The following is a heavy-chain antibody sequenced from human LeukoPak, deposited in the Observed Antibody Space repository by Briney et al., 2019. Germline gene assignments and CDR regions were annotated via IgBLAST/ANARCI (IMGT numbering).Heavy chain of an antibody. D-gene: IGHD5/OR15-5a*01. V-gene: IGHV3-66*02. CDR2: IYSGGST. CDR3: ARVPVSVGINYFDS. Sequence: GGSLRLSCVASGFTVRSNYMSWVRQAPGKGLEWVSIIYSGGSTYYTDSVKGRFTISRDNSNNTLYLQMNSLRVEDTAVYYCARVPVSVGINYFDSWGQGTQVTVSS. CDR1: GFTVRSNY. J-gene: IGHJ4*02.